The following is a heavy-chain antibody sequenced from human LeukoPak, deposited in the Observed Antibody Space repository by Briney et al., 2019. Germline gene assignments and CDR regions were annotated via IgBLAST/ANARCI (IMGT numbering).Heavy chain of an antibody. J-gene: IGHJ4*02. CDR3: AREIVVMARSSANFDY. CDR1: GGTFSSYA. V-gene: IGHV1-69*04. D-gene: IGHD3-22*01. Sequence: GASVKVSCKASGGTFSSYAISWVRQAPGQGLEWMGRIIPILGIASYAQKFQGRVTITADKSTSTAYMELSSLRSEDTAVYYCAREIVVMARSSANFDYWGQGTLVTVSS. CDR2: IIPILGIA.